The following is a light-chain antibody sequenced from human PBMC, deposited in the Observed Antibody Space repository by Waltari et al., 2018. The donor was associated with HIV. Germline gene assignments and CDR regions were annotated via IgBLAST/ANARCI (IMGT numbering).Light chain of an antibody. CDR2: GAS. CDR1: QSLSSY. Sequence: EIFLTQSPPTLSVSPGEKATLSCRASQSLSSYLAWYQQKPGQAPRLLIYGASTRATGTPVRFSGGGSGTEFSLTISSLRSEDYAVYYCQQFHNWPHTFGGGTKVEIK. CDR3: QQFHNWPHT. J-gene: IGKJ4*01. V-gene: IGKV3-15*01.